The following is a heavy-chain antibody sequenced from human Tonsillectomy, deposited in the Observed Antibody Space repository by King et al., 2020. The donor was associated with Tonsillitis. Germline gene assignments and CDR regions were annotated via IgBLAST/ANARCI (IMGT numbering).Heavy chain of an antibody. Sequence: VQLVESGGVVVQLVGSLRLSCAASGFTFDDYTMHWVRQAPGKGLEWVSLIRWDGGSTYYADSVKGRFTISRDNSKNSLYLQMNSLRTEDTALYFCAKAWDPRTTVTTEGPWFDPWGQGTLVTVSS. D-gene: IGHD1-1*01. V-gene: IGHV3-43*01. CDR2: IRWDGGST. J-gene: IGHJ5*02. CDR1: GFTFDDYT. CDR3: AKAWDPRTTVTTEGPWFDP.